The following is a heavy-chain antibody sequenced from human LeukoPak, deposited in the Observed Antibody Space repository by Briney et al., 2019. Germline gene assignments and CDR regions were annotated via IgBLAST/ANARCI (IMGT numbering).Heavy chain of an antibody. Sequence: GGSLRLSCAASGFTFSNAWMKWVRQAPGKGLEWVGRIKSKTDGGTTDYAAPVKGRFTISRDDSKNTLYLQMNSLKTEDTAVYYCTTDAYYYDSSGYYYGDYWGQGTLVTVSS. J-gene: IGHJ4*02. CDR2: IKSKTDGGTT. CDR3: TTDAYYYDSSGYYYGDY. CDR1: GFTFSNAW. V-gene: IGHV3-15*07. D-gene: IGHD3-22*01.